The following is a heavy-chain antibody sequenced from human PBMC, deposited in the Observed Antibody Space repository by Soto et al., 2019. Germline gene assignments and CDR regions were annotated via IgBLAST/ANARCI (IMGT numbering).Heavy chain of an antibody. V-gene: IGHV3-23*01. D-gene: IGHD1-1*01. CDR3: ANPIPKTGTTFGF. CDR1: GFTFSNFA. CDR2: ISRSGDDT. Sequence: QLLESGGGCVQPGGSLRLSCVASGFTFSNFAMAWVRQAPGEGLEWVSAISRSGDDTFYADSMKGRFTISRDNSKDTLYLQINSLRAKDTAVYYCANPIPKTGTTFGFWGQGTLVTVSS. J-gene: IGHJ4*02.